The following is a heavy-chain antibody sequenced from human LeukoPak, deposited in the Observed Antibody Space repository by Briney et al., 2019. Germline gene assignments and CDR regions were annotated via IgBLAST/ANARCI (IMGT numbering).Heavy chain of an antibody. V-gene: IGHV3-21*01. CDR1: GFTFSSYS. Sequence: RSGGSLRLSCAASGFTFSSYSMNWVRQAPGKGLEWVSSIGGSSNYIYYSDSVKGRFTISKDNANNSLFLQMNSLRVEDTALYYCVRDAASPDFWGQGTLVTVSS. CDR3: VRDAASPDF. CDR2: IGGSSNYI. J-gene: IGHJ4*02. D-gene: IGHD6-25*01.